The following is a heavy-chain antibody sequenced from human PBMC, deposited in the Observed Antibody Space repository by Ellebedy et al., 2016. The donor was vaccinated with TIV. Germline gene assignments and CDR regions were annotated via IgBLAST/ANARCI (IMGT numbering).Heavy chain of an antibody. CDR2: INPSGST. J-gene: IGHJ6*03. CDR3: ARGRYRSNPSPRYSYYMDV. D-gene: IGHD5-18*01. Sequence: MPSETLSLTCAVYGGSFSGYYWSWIRQRPGKGLEWIGEINPSGSTNYSPSLTSRVTISVDRSKNQFSLNVSAVIAADTAVYYCARGRYRSNPSPRYSYYMDVWGQGTTVTVSS. CDR1: GGSFSGYY. V-gene: IGHV4-34*01.